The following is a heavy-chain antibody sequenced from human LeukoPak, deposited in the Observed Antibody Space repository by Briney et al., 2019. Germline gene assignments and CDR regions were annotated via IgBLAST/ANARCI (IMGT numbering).Heavy chain of an antibody. V-gene: IGHV4-34*01. J-gene: IGHJ4*02. Sequence: SETLSLTCAVYGGSFSGYYWSWIRQPPGKGLEWIGEINHSGSTNYNPSLKSRVTISVDTSKNQFSLKLSSVTAADTAVYYCARGLRYSYWGQGTLVTVPS. D-gene: IGHD3-9*01. CDR2: INHSGST. CDR3: ARGLRYSY. CDR1: GGSFSGYY.